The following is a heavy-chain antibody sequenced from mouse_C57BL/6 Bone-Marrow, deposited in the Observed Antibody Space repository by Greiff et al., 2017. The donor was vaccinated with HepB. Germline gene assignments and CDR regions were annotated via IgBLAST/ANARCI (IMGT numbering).Heavy chain of an antibody. CDR3: ARGYGNSCYYAMDY. V-gene: IGHV3-6*01. CDR1: GYSITSGYY. Sequence: DVQLQESGPGLVKPSQSLSLTCSVTGYSITSGYYWNWIRQFPGNKLEWMGYISYDGSNNYNPSLKNRISITRDTSKNQFFLKLNSVTTEDTATYYCARGYGNSCYYAMDYWGQGTSVTVSS. J-gene: IGHJ4*01. D-gene: IGHD2-1*01. CDR2: ISYDGSN.